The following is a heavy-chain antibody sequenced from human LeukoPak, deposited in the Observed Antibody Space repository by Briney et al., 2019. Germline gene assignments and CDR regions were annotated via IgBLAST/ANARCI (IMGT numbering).Heavy chain of an antibody. CDR3: ARVFPQAGTRRGLDY. J-gene: IGHJ4*02. Sequence: ASVKVSCKASGYTFTSYAMHWVRQAPGQRLEWMGWINAGNGNTKHSQKFQGRVTITRDTSASTAYMELSSLRSEDTAVYYCARVFPQAGTRRGLDYWGQGTLVTVSS. V-gene: IGHV1-3*01. CDR2: INAGNGNT. D-gene: IGHD6-13*01. CDR1: GYTFTSYA.